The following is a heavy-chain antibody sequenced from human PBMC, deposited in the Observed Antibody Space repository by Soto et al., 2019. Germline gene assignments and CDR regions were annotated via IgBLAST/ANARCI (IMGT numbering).Heavy chain of an antibody. V-gene: IGHV1-18*04. CDR3: ARYVSGGTYPWFFDL. D-gene: IGHD1-26*01. CDR1: GYTSSIYG. CDR2: ISGYNGNI. J-gene: IGHJ2*01. Sequence: QGQLVQSGAEVKKPGASVNVSCKASGYTSSIYGISWVRQAPGQGLEWMAWISGYNGNIKYAQKFQGRVTVATDTTTTGAYMELRSLRSDDTAVYYCARYVSGGTYPWFFDLWGPGTLVTVSS.